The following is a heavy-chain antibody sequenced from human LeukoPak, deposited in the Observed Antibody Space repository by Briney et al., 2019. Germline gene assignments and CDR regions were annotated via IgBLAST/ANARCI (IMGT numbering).Heavy chain of an antibody. V-gene: IGHV3-33*01. D-gene: IGHD1-26*01. CDR1: GFTVSSYG. Sequence: GRSRRLSCAASGFTVSSYGMHWVRQAPGKGLEWVAVIWYDGSNKYYADSVKGRYTISRDNSKNTLYLQMNSLRAEDTAVYYCARDLHVGDYVGYWGQGTLVTVSS. J-gene: IGHJ4*02. CDR3: ARDLHVGDYVGY. CDR2: IWYDGSNK.